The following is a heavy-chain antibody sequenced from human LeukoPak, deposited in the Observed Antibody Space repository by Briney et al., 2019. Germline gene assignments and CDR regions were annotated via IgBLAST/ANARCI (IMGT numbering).Heavy chain of an antibody. CDR1: GGSFSGYY. V-gene: IGHV4-34*01. CDR3: ASPGPPSCTNGICRAPRRQNWFDM. D-gene: IGHD2-8*01. Sequence: PSETLSLTCAVYGGSFSGYYWSWIRQPPGKGLEGIGEINHSGSTNYNPSLKSRVTISVDTSKNQFSLKVGSVTAADTAVYYCASPGPPSCTNGICRAPRRQNWFDMWGQGTLVTVSS. J-gene: IGHJ5*02. CDR2: INHSGST.